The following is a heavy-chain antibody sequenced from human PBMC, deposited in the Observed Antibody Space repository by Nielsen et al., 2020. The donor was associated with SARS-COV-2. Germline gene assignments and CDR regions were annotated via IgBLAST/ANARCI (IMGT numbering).Heavy chain of an antibody. V-gene: IGHV1-18*01. Sequence: ASVKVSCKASGYTFTSYGISWVRQAPGQGLEWMGWISAYNGNTNYAQKLQGRVTMTTDTSTSTAYMELRSLRSDDTAVYYCATADLRNNWFDPWGQGTLVTVSS. CDR3: ATADLRNNWFDP. CDR2: ISAYNGNT. D-gene: IGHD1-14*01. J-gene: IGHJ5*02. CDR1: GYTFTSYG.